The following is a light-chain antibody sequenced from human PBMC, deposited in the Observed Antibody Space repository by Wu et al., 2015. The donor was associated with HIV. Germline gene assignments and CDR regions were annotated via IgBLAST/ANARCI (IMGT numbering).Light chain of an antibody. V-gene: IGKV1-6*01. Sequence: IQMTQSPSSLSASVGDRVTITCRASQDIEGDLGWYQQKPGKAPKLLIYATSILQTGVPSRFSGSRSGTYFSLIISSLQPEDFATYYCLQDYTYPRTFGQGTRVEV. CDR1: QDIEGD. J-gene: IGKJ1*01. CDR3: LQDYTYPRT. CDR2: ATS.